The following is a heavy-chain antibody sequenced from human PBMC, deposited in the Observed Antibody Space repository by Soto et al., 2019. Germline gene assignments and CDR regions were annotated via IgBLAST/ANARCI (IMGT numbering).Heavy chain of an antibody. J-gene: IGHJ2*01. Sequence: LSLPCTVSGGSISSYYWSWIRQPPGKGLEWIGYIYYSGSTNYNPSLKSRVTISVDTSKNQFSLKLSSVTAADTAVYYCARDRDNWYFDLWGRGTLVTVSS. CDR3: ARDRDNWYFDL. D-gene: IGHD2-15*01. V-gene: IGHV4-59*01. CDR2: IYYSGST. CDR1: GGSISSYY.